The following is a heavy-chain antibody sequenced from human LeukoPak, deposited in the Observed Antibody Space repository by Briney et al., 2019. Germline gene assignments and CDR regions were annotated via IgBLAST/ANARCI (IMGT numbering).Heavy chain of an antibody. J-gene: IGHJ4*02. CDR3: AKDMYGDFGGVDY. CDR2: ISSSSSSTI. V-gene: IGHV3-48*04. CDR1: GFTFSSYS. D-gene: IGHD4-17*01. Sequence: GGSLRLSCAASGFTFSSYSMNWVRQAPGKGLEWVSYISSSSSSTIYYADSVKGRFTISRDNSKNTLHLQMSSLRAEDTAVYYCAKDMYGDFGGVDYWGQGTLVTVSS.